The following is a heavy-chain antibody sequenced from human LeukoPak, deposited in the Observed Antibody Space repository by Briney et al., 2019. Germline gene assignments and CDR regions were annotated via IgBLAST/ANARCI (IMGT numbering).Heavy chain of an antibody. J-gene: IGHJ4*02. CDR1: GFTASSNY. CDR2: IYSGGST. V-gene: IGHV3-53*01. CDR3: ARIRRDGYNRGSFDY. D-gene: IGHD5-24*01. Sequence: GGSLRLSCAASGFTASSNYMSWVRQAPGKGLEWVSVIYSGGSTYYADSVKGRFTISRDNSKNTLYLQMNSLRAEDTAVYYCARIRRDGYNRGSFDYWGQGTLVTVSS.